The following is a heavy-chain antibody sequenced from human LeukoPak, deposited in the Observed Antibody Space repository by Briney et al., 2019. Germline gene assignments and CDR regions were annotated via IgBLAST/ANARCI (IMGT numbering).Heavy chain of an antibody. V-gene: IGHV1-18*01. D-gene: IGHD2-2*02. CDR2: NGNT. J-gene: IGHJ4*02. CDR3: ARGYCSSTSCYNGDYFDY. Sequence: NGNTNYAQKLQGRVTMTTDTSTSTAYMELRSLRSDDTAVYYCARGYCSSTSCYNGDYFDYWGQGTLVTVSS.